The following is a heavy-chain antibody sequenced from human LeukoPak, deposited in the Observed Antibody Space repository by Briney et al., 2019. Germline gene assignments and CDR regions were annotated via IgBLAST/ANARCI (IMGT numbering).Heavy chain of an antibody. CDR3: ARGFAYGDTGSFDY. CDR2: IHYRGST. CDR1: GGSISSYY. D-gene: IGHD4-17*01. J-gene: IGHJ4*02. V-gene: IGHV4-59*01. Sequence: SETLSLTCTVSGGSISSYYWSWIRQPPGKGLEWIGYIHYRGSTTYNPPLKSRATISVDTSKNQFSLKLSSVTAADTAVYYCARGFAYGDTGSFDYWGQGTLVTVSS.